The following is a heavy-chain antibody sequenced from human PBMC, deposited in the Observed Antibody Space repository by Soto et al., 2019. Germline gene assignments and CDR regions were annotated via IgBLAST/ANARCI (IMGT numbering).Heavy chain of an antibody. V-gene: IGHV3-30*03. CDR3: ATSSDTGYIFDF. CDR1: GFTFSSYG. D-gene: IGHD3-9*01. J-gene: IGHJ4*02. CDR2: ISYDGTNK. Sequence: GGSLRLSCAASGFTFSSYGMHWVRQAPGKGLEWVAVISYDGTNKDYADSVKGRFTISRDNSKNSLYLQMNSLRAEDTAVYYCATSSDTGYIFDFWGQGTLVTVSS.